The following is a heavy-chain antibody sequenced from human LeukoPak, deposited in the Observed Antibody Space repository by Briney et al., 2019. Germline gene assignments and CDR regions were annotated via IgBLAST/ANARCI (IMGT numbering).Heavy chain of an antibody. CDR2: IIPIFGIA. CDR3: ARGYRSGGSCPYYYYYGMDV. D-gene: IGHD2-15*01. Sequence: SVKVSCKASGGTFSSYAISWVRRAPGQGLEWMGRIIPIFGIANYAQKFQGRVTITADKSTSTAYMELSSLRSEDTAVYYCARGYRSGGSCPYYYYYGMDVWGQGTTVTVSS. CDR1: GGTFSSYA. V-gene: IGHV1-69*04. J-gene: IGHJ6*02.